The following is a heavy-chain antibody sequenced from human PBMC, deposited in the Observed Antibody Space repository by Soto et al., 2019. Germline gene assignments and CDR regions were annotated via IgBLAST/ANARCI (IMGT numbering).Heavy chain of an antibody. D-gene: IGHD1-26*01. J-gene: IGHJ4*01. CDR3: ARSYHTYYFDY. Sequence: EVQLVESGGGLVKPGGSLRLSCGGSGFTFSNAWMNWVRQAPGKGLEWVGRIKSKSDGGTTDYATPVKGRFTISGDDSKNMLYLQMNRLQTEDTAVYFCARSYHTYYFDYWGRGTLVAVSS. CDR1: GFTFSNAW. CDR2: IKSKSDGGTT. V-gene: IGHV3-15*07.